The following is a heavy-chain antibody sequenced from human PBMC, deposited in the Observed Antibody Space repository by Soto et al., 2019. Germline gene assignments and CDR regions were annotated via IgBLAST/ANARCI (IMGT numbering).Heavy chain of an antibody. Sequence: SETLSLTCTVSGGTISSWYWSWIRQPPGKGLEWIGYIYYSGSTNCNPSLKSRVTISVDTSKNQFSLKLSSVTAADTAVYYCARDSLSNYYYYGMDVWGQGTTVTVSS. D-gene: IGHD3-16*01. J-gene: IGHJ6*02. CDR3: ARDSLSNYYYYGMDV. V-gene: IGHV4-59*01. CDR2: IYYSGST. CDR1: GGTISSWY.